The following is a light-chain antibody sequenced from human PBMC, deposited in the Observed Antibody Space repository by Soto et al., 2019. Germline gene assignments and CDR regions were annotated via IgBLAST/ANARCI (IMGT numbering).Light chain of an antibody. J-gene: IGKJ1*01. CDR3: QQYNSFPWT. V-gene: IGKV1D-8*03. Sequence: VIWMAPSPTLLSASTGDRVTIRCRMSPGISSYLAWYQQKPGKAPELLIYAASTLQSGVPSRFSGSGSGTEFSLTIRSLQPDDFATYYCQQYNSFPWTFGLGTKVDIK. CDR2: AAS. CDR1: PGISSY.